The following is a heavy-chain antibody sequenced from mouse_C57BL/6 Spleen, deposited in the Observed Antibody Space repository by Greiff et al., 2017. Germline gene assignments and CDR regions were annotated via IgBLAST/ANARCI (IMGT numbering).Heavy chain of an antibody. D-gene: IGHD2-1*01. Sequence: QVQLQQSGAELVKPGASVKLSCKASGYTFTEYTIHWVKQRSGQGLEWIGWFYPGSGSIKYNEKFKDKATLTADKSSSTVYMELSRLTSEDSAVYVCARHEGVYGNYVNYYAMDYWGQGTSVTVSS. V-gene: IGHV1-62-2*01. CDR2: FYPGSGSI. J-gene: IGHJ4*01. CDR3: ARHEGVYGNYVNYYAMDY. CDR1: GYTFTEYT.